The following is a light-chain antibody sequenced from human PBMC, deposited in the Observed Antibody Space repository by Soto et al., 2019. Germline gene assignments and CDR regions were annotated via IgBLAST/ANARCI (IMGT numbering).Light chain of an antibody. V-gene: IGKV1-5*01. Sequence: DIQMTQSPSTLSASVGDGVTITCRASQKINSWLAWYQQKPGEAPKLLIHDASSLKSGVPSRFSGSGSGTEFTLTISSLQPDDFATYYCQQYNSYSWTFGQGTNVEIK. CDR3: QQYNSYSWT. CDR2: DAS. J-gene: IGKJ1*01. CDR1: QKINSW.